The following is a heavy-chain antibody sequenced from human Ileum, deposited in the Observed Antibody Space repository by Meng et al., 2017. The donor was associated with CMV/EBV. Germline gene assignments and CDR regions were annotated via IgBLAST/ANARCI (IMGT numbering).Heavy chain of an antibody. V-gene: IGHV3-30*04. J-gene: IGHJ4*02. CDR3: AREGATFGGSWYASLTNFDI. D-gene: IGHD6-13*01. CDR2: ISYFGNNE. Sequence: GESLKISCVASGFTFSNSAMHWVRRAPGKGLEWVALISYFGNNEFYADSVKGRFTTSRDNSRNTLFLQMTRLRAEDTAVYYCAREGATFGGSWYASLTNFDIWGQGTLVTVSS. CDR1: GFTFSNSA.